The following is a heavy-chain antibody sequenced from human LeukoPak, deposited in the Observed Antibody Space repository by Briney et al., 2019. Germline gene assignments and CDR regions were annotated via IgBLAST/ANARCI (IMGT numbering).Heavy chain of an antibody. J-gene: IGHJ4*02. CDR3: ARRGGSYRYFDY. CDR1: GGSISSYY. D-gene: IGHD1-26*01. CDR2: IYYSGST. Sequence: SETLSLTCTVSGGSISSYYWSWIRQPPGKGLEWIGYIYYSGSTNYNPSLKSRVTISVDTSKNQFSLKLSSVTAADTAVYYCARRGGSYRYFDYWGQGALVTVSS. V-gene: IGHV4-59*08.